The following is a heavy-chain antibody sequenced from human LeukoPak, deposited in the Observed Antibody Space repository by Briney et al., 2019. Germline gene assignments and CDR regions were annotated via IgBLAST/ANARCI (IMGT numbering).Heavy chain of an antibody. CDR2: IYTSGST. CDR3: ARVGVVVPAARWFDP. CDR1: GGSISSGSYY. Sequence: SQTLSLTCTVSGGSISSGSYYWSWIRQPAGKGLEWIGRIYTSGSTNYNPSLKSRVTISVDTSKNQFSLKLSSVTAADTAVYYCARVGVVVPAARWFDPWGQGTLVTVSS. D-gene: IGHD2-2*01. V-gene: IGHV4-61*02. J-gene: IGHJ5*02.